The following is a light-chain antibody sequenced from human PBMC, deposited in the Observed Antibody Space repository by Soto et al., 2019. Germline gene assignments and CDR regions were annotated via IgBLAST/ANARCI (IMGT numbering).Light chain of an antibody. CDR2: GAS. V-gene: IGKV3-20*01. J-gene: IGKJ1*01. CDR3: QEYGTVRT. CDR1: QSVSSYY. Sequence: EIVVTQSPGTLSLSPGERATLSCRARQSVSSYYLAWYQQKPGQATRLLIYGASSRATGIPDRFSGTGCGTDFTLTIIRLEPEDLAVYYCQEYGTVRTFGQGTKLEIK.